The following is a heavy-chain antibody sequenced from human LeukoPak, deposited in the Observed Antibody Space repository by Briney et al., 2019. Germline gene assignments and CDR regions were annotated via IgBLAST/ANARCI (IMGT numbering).Heavy chain of an antibody. D-gene: IGHD3-10*01. CDR3: ARDLREFARRFDY. V-gene: IGHV4-38-2*02. Sequence: SETLSLTCSVSHYSISSGYYWGWIRRPPGKGLEWIGSVYHSGTTYYNPSLKSRVTISVDTSKNQFSLKLSSVTAADTAVYYCARDLREFARRFDYWGQGTLVTVSS. J-gene: IGHJ4*02. CDR2: VYHSGTT. CDR1: HYSISSGYY.